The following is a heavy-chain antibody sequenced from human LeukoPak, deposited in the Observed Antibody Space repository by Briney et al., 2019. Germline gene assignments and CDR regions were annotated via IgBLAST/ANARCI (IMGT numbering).Heavy chain of an antibody. Sequence: GGSLRLSCAASGFTFSSYAMSWVRQAPGKGLEWVSAISGSGGSTYYADSVKGRFTISRDNSKNTLYLQTNSLRAEDTAVYYCAKRDRDTDDAFDIWGQGTMVTVSS. CDR3: AKRDRDTDDAFDI. D-gene: IGHD5-18*01. CDR2: ISGSGGST. J-gene: IGHJ3*02. V-gene: IGHV3-23*01. CDR1: GFTFSSYA.